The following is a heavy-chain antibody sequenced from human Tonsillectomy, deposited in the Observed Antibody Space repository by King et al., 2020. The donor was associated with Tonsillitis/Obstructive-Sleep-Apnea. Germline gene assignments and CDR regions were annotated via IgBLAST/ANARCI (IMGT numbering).Heavy chain of an antibody. V-gene: IGHV4-34*01. Sequence: VQLQQWGAGLLKPSETLSLTCAVYGGSFSGYYWSWIRQPPGKGLEWIGEINHSGSTNYNPSLTSRVTISVDTSKNQFSLKLSSVTAADTAVYYCAREYYDFWGLYYFDYWGQGTLVTVSS. CDR2: INHSGST. D-gene: IGHD3-3*01. CDR1: GGSFSGYY. CDR3: AREYYDFWGLYYFDY. J-gene: IGHJ4*02.